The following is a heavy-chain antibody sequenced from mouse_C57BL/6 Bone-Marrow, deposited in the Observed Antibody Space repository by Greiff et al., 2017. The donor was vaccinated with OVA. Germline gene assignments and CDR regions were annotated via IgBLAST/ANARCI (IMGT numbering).Heavy chain of an antibody. D-gene: IGHD1-3*01. CDR1: GFNIKDYY. CDR2: IDPEDGET. J-gene: IGHJ1*03. CDR3: ARKWLPLYWYFDV. V-gene: IGHV14-2*01. Sequence: EVKLMESGAELVKPGASVKLSCTASGFNIKDYYMHWVKQRTEQGLEWIGRIDPEDGETKYAPKFQGKATITADTSSNTVYLQLSSLTSEDTAVYYCARKWLPLYWYFDVWGTGTTVTVSS.